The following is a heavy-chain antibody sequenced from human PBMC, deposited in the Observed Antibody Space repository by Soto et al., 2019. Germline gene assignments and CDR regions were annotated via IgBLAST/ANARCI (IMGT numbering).Heavy chain of an antibody. CDR3: ARLGATPVRFLEWVPRLLFDY. D-gene: IGHD3-3*01. V-gene: IGHV4-59*01. CDR1: GGSISSYY. CDR2: IYYSGST. J-gene: IGHJ4*02. Sequence: SETLSLTCTVSGGSISSYYWGWIRQPPGKGLEWIGYIYYSGSTNYNPSLKSRVTISVDTSKNQFSLKLSSVTAADTAVYYCARLGATPVRFLEWVPRLLFDYWGQGTLVTVSS.